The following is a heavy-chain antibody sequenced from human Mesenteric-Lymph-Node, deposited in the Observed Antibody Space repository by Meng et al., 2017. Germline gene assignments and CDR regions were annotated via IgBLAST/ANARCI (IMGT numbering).Heavy chain of an antibody. J-gene: IGHJ4*02. CDR2: ISYDGSNK. D-gene: IGHD5-12*01. CDR1: GFTFSSYA. CDR3: AKFLRYSGYDDY. V-gene: IGHV3-30*04. Sequence: GESLKISCAASGFTFSSYAMHWVRQAPGKGLEWVAVISYDGSNKYYADSVKGRFTISRDNSKNTLYLQMNSLRAEDTAVYYCAKFLRYSGYDDYWGQGTLVTVSS.